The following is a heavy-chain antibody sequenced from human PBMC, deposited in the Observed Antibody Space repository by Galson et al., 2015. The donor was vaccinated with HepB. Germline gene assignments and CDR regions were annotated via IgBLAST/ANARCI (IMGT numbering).Heavy chain of an antibody. D-gene: IGHD2-2*02. CDR3: ARHYCSKTSCYIDY. CDR1: GGSISNYY. J-gene: IGHJ4*02. Sequence: ETLSLTCTVSGGSISNYYWSWIRQPPGKGLEWIGNIYYSGSTKYNPSLKSRVTISLDTSKNQFSLRLISVTAADTAVYYCARHYCSKTSCYIDYWGQGTLVAVSS. CDR2: IYYSGST. V-gene: IGHV4-59*08.